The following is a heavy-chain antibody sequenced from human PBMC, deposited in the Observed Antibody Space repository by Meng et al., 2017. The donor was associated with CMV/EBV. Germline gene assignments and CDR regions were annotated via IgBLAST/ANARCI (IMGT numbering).Heavy chain of an antibody. J-gene: IGHJ4*02. V-gene: IGHV1-2*02. D-gene: IGHD3-3*01. CDR1: GYTFTGHY. CDR2: INPNSGGT. CDR3: ARVPASGYDFWSGYYHFDY. Sequence: ASVKVSCKASGYTFTGHYMHWVRQAPGQGLEWMGWINPNSGGTNYAQKFQGRVTMTRDTSISTAYMGLSRLRSDDTAVYYCARVPASGYDFWSGYYHFDYWGQGTLVTVSS.